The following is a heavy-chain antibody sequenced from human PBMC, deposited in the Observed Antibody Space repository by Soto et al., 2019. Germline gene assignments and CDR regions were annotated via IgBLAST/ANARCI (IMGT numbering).Heavy chain of an antibody. V-gene: IGHV1-3*05. CDR2: INAGNGNT. CDR3: ARSIVVVTALDY. J-gene: IGHJ4*02. Sequence: QVQLVQSGAEEKKPGASVKVSCKASGYTFTSYAMHWERQAPGQRLEWMGWINAGNGNTKYSQKFQGRVTITRDTSASTAYMELSSLRSEDTAVYYCARSIVVVTALDYWCQGTLVTVSS. D-gene: IGHD2-21*02. CDR1: GYTFTSYA.